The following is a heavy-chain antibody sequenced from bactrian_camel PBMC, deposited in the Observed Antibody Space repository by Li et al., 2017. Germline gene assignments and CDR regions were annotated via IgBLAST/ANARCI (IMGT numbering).Heavy chain of an antibody. V-gene: IGHV3S67*01. CDR1: GHTFRRYC. D-gene: IGHD8*01. CDR2: ISDSGTT. J-gene: IGHJ4*01. Sequence: QLVESGGGSVQAGGTLRLSCVAPGHTFRRYCMVWFRQQAGKEREGVALISDSGTTTYDDSVKGRFTISRDNAKKILYLQMNSLTVEDTARYFCAAEKGGADNCEYFGYFGRGTQVTVS.